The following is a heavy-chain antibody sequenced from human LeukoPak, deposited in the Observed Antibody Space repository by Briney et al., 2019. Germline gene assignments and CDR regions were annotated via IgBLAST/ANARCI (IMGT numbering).Heavy chain of an antibody. D-gene: IGHD4-23*01. J-gene: IGHJ4*02. Sequence: GSLRLSCAASGFTFSSYGMHWVRQAPGKGLEWVAVIWYDGSNKYYADSVKGRFTISRDNSKNTLYLQMNSLRAEDTAVYYCARDLYVGNSAFDYWGQGTLVTVSS. CDR3: ARDLYVGNSAFDY. CDR2: IWYDGSNK. CDR1: GFTFSSYG. V-gene: IGHV3-33*01.